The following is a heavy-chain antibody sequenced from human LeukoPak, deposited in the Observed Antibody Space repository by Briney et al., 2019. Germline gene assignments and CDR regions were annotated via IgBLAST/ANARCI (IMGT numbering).Heavy chain of an antibody. J-gene: IGHJ4*02. CDR3: AKGAAGTFEFDY. V-gene: IGHV3-30*18. CDR1: GFTFSSYG. D-gene: IGHD6-13*01. CDR2: ISYDGSNK. Sequence: GGSLRPSCAASGFTFSSYGMHWVRQAPGKGLEWVAVISYDGSNKYYADSVKGRFTISRDNSKNTLYLQMNSLRAEDTAVYYCAKGAAGTFEFDYWGQGTLVTVSS.